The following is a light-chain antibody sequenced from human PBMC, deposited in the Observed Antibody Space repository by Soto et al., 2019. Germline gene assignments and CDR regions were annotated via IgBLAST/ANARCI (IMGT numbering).Light chain of an antibody. V-gene: IGLV3-1*01. CDR1: RLGDRY. Sequence: SYELTQPPSVSVSPGQTASITCSGDRLGDRYACWYQQKPGQSPMLVIYQDNKRPSGIPGRFSGSNSGNTATLTISGTQAMDEADYYCQAWDSSAPYVFGTGTKVTVL. CDR3: QAWDSSAPYV. CDR2: QDN. J-gene: IGLJ1*01.